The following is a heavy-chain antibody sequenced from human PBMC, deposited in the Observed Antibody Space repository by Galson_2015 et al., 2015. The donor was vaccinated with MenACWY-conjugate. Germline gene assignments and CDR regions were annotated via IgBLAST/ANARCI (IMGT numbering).Heavy chain of an antibody. V-gene: IGHV1-18*01. J-gene: IGHJ4*02. CDR1: GYTFNSYG. CDR2: ISGYNGNT. D-gene: IGHD3-10*01. CDR3: ARFGGTNYFDY. Sequence: SCKASGYTFNSYGISWVRQAPGQGLEWMGGISGYNGNTNYAQKFQGRVTMTTETSTSTVYMELRSLRFDDTAVYFCARFGGTNYFDYWGQGTPVSVSS.